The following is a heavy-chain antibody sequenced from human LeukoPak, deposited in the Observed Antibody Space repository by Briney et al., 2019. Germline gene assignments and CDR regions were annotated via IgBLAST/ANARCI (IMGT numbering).Heavy chain of an antibody. D-gene: IGHD2-2*01. CDR3: ARIPIVVVPAAAGFDY. V-gene: IGHV4-38-2*02. CDR1: GYSISSGYY. J-gene: IGHJ4*02. Sequence: SETLSLTCTVSGYSISSGYYWSWIRQPPGKGLEWIGEINHSGSTNYNPSLKSRVTISVDTSKNQFSLKLSSVTAADTAVYYCARIPIVVVPAAAGFDYWGQGTLVTVSS. CDR2: INHSGST.